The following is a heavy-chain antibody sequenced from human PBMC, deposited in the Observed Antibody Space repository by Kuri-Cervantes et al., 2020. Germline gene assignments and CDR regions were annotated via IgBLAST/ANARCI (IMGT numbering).Heavy chain of an antibody. CDR1: GFTFSEYT. V-gene: IGHV3-64*02. J-gene: IGHJ4*02. CDR3: AKDLWGVGATTVE. D-gene: IGHD1-26*01. CDR2: ISSNGGST. Sequence: GGSLRLSCAASGFTFSEYTMHWVRQAPGKGLECVSAISSNGGSTYYADSVKGRFTISRDNAKNSLYLQMNSLRAEDTALYYCAKDLWGVGATTVEWGQGTLVTVSS.